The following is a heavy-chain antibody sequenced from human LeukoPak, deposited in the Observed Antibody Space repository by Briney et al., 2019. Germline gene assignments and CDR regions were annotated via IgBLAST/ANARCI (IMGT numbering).Heavy chain of an antibody. CDR3: ARQRFNWNYHQPRHYYYMDV. D-gene: IGHD1-7*01. CDR2: IYQSGST. Sequence: TSETLSLTCGVSGASVSSIGYSWSWVRQPRGRGLEWIGYIYQSGSTSYNPSLQSRVTISIDRSKNQFSLKLSSVTAADTAVYYCARQRFNWNYHQPRHYYYMDVWGKGTTVTVSS. CDR1: GASVSSIGYS. V-gene: IGHV4-30-2*01. J-gene: IGHJ6*03.